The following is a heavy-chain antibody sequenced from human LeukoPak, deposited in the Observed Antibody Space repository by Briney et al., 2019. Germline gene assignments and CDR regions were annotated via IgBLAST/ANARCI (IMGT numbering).Heavy chain of an antibody. V-gene: IGHV4-59*11. Sequence: SETLSLSCNVSGGSISSHYWSWIRQPPGKGLEWIGYIAHTGSTDCSPSLKSRVTMSVDTSKNEVSLKVSYVTAADTAVYFCARQSLVDYSDSRGPFRWFDIWGRGTLVTVS. D-gene: IGHD3-16*01. CDR2: IAHTGST. J-gene: IGHJ5*02. CDR1: GGSISSHY. CDR3: ARQSLVDYSDSRGPFRWFDI.